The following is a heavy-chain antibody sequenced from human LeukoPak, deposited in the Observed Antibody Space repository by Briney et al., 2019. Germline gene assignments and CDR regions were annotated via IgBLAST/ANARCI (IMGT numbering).Heavy chain of an antibody. Sequence: SETLSLTCAVYGGSFSGYYWSWIRQPPGKGLEWIGEINHSGSTNYNPSLKSRVTISVDTSKNQFFLKLSSVTAADTAVYYCARVQGSGWFFDYWGQGTLVTVSS. D-gene: IGHD6-19*01. CDR3: ARVQGSGWFFDY. J-gene: IGHJ4*02. CDR1: GGSFSGYY. V-gene: IGHV4-34*01. CDR2: INHSGST.